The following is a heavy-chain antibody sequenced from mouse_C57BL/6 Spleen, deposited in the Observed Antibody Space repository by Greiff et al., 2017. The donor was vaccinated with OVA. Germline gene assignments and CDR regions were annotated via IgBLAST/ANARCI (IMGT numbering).Heavy chain of an antibody. CDR3: TRRGVYYGSSLGFDY. V-gene: IGHV1-5*01. CDR1: GYTFTSYW. J-gene: IGHJ2*01. CDR2: IYPGNSDT. D-gene: IGHD1-1*01. Sequence: VQLQPSWTVLARPGASVKMSCRTSGYTFTSYWMHWVKQRPGQGLAWIGAIYPGNSDTSYNQKFKGKAKLTAVTSASTAYMELSSLTNEDSAVYYCTRRGVYYGSSLGFDYWGQGTTLTVSS.